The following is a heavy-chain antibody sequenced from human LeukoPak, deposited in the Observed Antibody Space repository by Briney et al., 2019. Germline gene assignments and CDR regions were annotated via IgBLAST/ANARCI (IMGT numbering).Heavy chain of an antibody. CDR3: ARGEYGSGSYHIDY. CDR1: GFTVSSNY. Sequence: PGGSLRLSCAASGFTVSSNYMNWVRQAPGKGLEWVSFISGSSGYIYYADSVKGRFTISRDNAKNSLYLQMNSLRDEDTAVYYCARGEYGSGSYHIDYWGQGTLVTVSS. V-gene: IGHV3-21*01. CDR2: ISGSSGYI. J-gene: IGHJ4*02. D-gene: IGHD3-10*01.